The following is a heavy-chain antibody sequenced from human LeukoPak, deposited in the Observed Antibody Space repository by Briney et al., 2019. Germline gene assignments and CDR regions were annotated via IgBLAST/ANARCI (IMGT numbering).Heavy chain of an antibody. CDR2: IYHTGST. Sequence: KASETLSLTCTVSGGSVSSGSYYWSWIRQPPGKGLEWIAYIYHTGSTNYNPSLKSRVTMSVDTSKNQFSLKMSSVTAADTAVYYCARGYYDSSGYFHFDYWGQGTLVTVSS. J-gene: IGHJ4*02. CDR1: GGSVSSGSYY. V-gene: IGHV4-61*01. CDR3: ARGYYDSSGYFHFDY. D-gene: IGHD3-22*01.